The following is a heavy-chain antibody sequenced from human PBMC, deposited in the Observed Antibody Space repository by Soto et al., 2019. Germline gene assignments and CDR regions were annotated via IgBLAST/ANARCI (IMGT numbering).Heavy chain of an antibody. J-gene: IGHJ5*02. Sequence: QVQLVQSGAEVKKPGSSVKVSCKASGGTFTNYAINWVRQAPGQGLEWMGGIIPISGAVNYAQKFQGRVTSTADESTSTVYMALSSLRSENTAVYYCARTATAYTWFDLWGQGTLVTVSS. CDR3: ARTATAYTWFDL. V-gene: IGHV1-69*01. CDR2: IIPISGAV. D-gene: IGHD5-18*01. CDR1: GGTFTNYA.